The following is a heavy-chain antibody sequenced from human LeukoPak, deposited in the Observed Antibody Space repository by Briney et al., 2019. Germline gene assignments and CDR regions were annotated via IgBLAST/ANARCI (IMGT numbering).Heavy chain of an antibody. J-gene: IGHJ4*02. CDR2: INSDGGST. V-gene: IGHV3-74*03. CDR1: GFIFSSYW. CDR3: AVGYKYGQLFDY. D-gene: IGHD5-18*01. Sequence: GGALRLSCAAPGFIFSSYWMHWVHQAPGKGLVLVSRINSDGGSTTYADSVKGRYTISRDNAKNTLSLQMNSLRAEDTAVYYCAVGYKYGQLFDYWGQGALVTVSS.